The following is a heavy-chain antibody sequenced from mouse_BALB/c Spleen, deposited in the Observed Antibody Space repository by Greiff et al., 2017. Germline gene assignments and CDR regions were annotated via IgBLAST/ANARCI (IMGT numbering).Heavy chain of an antibody. CDR2: INPSTGYT. Sequence: VQLQQSGAELAKPGASVKMSCKASGYTFTSYWMHWVKQRPGQGLEWIGYINPSTGYTEYNQKFKDKATLTADKSSSTAYMQLSSLTSEDSAVYYCARPYGNYERYYAMDYWGQGTSVTVSS. V-gene: IGHV1-7*01. D-gene: IGHD2-1*01. CDR3: ARPYGNYERYYAMDY. CDR1: GYTFTSYW. J-gene: IGHJ4*01.